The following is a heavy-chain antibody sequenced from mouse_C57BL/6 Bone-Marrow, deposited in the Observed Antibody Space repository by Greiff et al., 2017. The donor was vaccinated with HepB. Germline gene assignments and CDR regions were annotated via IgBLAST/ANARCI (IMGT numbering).Heavy chain of an antibody. CDR1: GYTFTSYW. CDR2: IHPNSGST. D-gene: IGHD1-1*01. J-gene: IGHJ4*01. V-gene: IGHV1-64*01. Sequence: VQLQQPGAELVKPGASVKLSCKASGYTFTSYWMHWVKQRPGQGLEWIGMIHPNSGSTNYNEKFKSKATLTVDKSSSTAYMQLSSLTSEDSAVYYCARETLYGSSSYYYAMDYWGQGTSVTVSS. CDR3: ARETLYGSSSYYYAMDY.